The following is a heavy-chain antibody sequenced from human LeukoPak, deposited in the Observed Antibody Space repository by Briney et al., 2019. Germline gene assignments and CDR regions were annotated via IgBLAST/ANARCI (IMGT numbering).Heavy chain of an antibody. V-gene: IGHV1-46*01. Sequence: GASVKVSCKASGYTFTSYYMHWVRQAPGQGLEWMGIINPSGGSTSYAQKFQGRVTMTRDMSTSTVYMGLSSLRSEDTAVYYCAIAAAGTYFDYWGQGTLVTASS. D-gene: IGHD6-13*01. CDR1: GYTFTSYY. CDR3: AIAAAGTYFDY. CDR2: INPSGGST. J-gene: IGHJ4*02.